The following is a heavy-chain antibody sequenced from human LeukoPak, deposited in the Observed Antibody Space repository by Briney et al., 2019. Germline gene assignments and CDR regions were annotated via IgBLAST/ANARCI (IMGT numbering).Heavy chain of an antibody. CDR2: ISSSSTDI. J-gene: IGHJ5*02. CDR1: GFTFTSYS. V-gene: IGHV3-21*01. CDR3: ARGEPATWFDP. D-gene: IGHD2-15*01. Sequence: GGSLRLSCAASGFTFTSYSMNWVRQAPGKGLEWVSSISSSSTDIYYADSVKGRFTISRDNAKNSLFLQMSSLRAEDTAVYYCARGEPATWFDPWGQGTLVTVSS.